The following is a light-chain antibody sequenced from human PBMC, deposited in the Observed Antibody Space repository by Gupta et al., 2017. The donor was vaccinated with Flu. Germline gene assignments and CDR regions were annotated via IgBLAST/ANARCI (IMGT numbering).Light chain of an antibody. V-gene: IGKV3-15*01. CDR3: QQYNNWRWA. J-gene: IGKJ1*01. Sequence: LSVSPGERATLSCRASESVGNNLAWYQQKPGQAPRLLMYGASTRATGTPDRVSGSGSGKEFTLTISSLQSEDFVVYYCQQYNNWRWAFGQGTKVEI. CDR2: GAS. CDR1: ESVGNN.